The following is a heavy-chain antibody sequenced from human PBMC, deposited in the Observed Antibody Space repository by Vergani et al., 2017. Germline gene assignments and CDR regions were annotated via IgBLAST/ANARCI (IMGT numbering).Heavy chain of an antibody. J-gene: IGHJ6*03. CDR1: GGTFSSYA. CDR3: ASIPRGSAGSYYYYMDV. D-gene: IGHD6-25*01. V-gene: IGHV1-69*01. CDR2: IIPIFGTA. Sequence: QVQLVQSGAEVKKPGYSVKVSCKASGGTFSSYAISWVRQAPGQGLEWMGGIIPIFGTANYAQKFQGRVTITADESTSTAYMELSSLRSEDTAVYYCASIPRGSAGSYYYYMDVWGKGTTVTVSS.